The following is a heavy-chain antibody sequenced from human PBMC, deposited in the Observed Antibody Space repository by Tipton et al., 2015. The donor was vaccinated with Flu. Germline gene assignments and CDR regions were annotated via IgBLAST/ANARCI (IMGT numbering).Heavy chain of an antibody. CDR2: IYSGGST. V-gene: IGHV3-53*01. Sequence: SLRLSCAASGFTVSSNYMSWVRQAPGKGLEWVSVIYSGGSTYYADSVKGRFTISRDNSKNTLYLQMNSLRAEDTAVYYCARGTGPSGQLVWSGMDVWGQGTTVTVSS. D-gene: IGHD6-6*01. CDR3: ARGTGPSGQLVWSGMDV. CDR1: GFTVSSNY. J-gene: IGHJ6*02.